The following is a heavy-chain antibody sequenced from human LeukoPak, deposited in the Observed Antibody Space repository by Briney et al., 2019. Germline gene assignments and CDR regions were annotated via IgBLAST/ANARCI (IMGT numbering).Heavy chain of an antibody. CDR2: TIPIFGTA. D-gene: IGHD3-10*01. J-gene: IGHJ2*01. V-gene: IGHV1-69*06. CDR3: AREPYYYGSGRSYWYFDL. Sequence: SVKVSCKASGGTFTSYAISWVRQAPGQGLEWMGGTIPIFGTANYAQKFQGRVTITADKSTSTAYMELSSLRSEDTAVYYCAREPYYYGSGRSYWYFDLWGRGTLALSP. CDR1: GGTFTSYA.